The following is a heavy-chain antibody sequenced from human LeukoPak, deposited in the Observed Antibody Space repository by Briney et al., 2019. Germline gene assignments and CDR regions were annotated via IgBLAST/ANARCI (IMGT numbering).Heavy chain of an antibody. Sequence: ASVKVSCKASGGTFSSYAISWVRQAPGQGLEWMGGIIPIFGTANYAQKFQGRVTITADESTSTAYMGLSSLRSEDTAVYYCARVTYYYGSGSYLRSWFDPWGQGTLVTVSS. V-gene: IGHV1-69*13. CDR3: ARVTYYYGSGSYLRSWFDP. D-gene: IGHD3-10*01. J-gene: IGHJ5*02. CDR1: GGTFSSYA. CDR2: IIPIFGTA.